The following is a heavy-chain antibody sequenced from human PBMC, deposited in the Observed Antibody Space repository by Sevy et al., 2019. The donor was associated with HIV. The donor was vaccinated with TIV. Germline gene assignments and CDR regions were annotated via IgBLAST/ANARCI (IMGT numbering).Heavy chain of an antibody. CDR3: ARDVAFTTEYSYGMDV. V-gene: IGHV3-30-3*01. CDR2: ISYAGSNK. CDR1: GFMFSSYS. D-gene: IGHD4-17*01. Sequence: GGSLRLSCAASGFMFSSYSVHWVRQAPGKGLEWVAVISYAGSNKYYADSVKGRFTISRDNSKNTLYLQMNSLRAEDTAVYYCARDVAFTTEYSYGMDVSGQGTPVTVSS. J-gene: IGHJ6*02.